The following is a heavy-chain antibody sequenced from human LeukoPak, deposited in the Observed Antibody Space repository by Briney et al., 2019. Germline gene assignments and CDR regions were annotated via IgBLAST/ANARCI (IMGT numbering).Heavy chain of an antibody. CDR1: GGSISSYY. CDR2: ISSSSSYI. D-gene: IGHD5-24*01. J-gene: IGHJ5*02. V-gene: IGHV3-21*01. CDR3: ARDADGYNSNWFDP. Sequence: PSETLSLTCTVSGGSISSYYWSWVRQAPGKGLEWVSSISSSSSYIYYADSVKGRFTISRDNAKNSLYLQMNSLRAEDTAVYYCARDADGYNSNWFDPWGQGTLVTVSS.